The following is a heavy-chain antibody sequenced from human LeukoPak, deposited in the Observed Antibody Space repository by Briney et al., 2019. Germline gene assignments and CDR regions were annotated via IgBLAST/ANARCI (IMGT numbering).Heavy chain of an antibody. V-gene: IGHV4-30-4*01. J-gene: IGHJ4*02. CDR3: ARGSYDYVWGSLFH. Sequence: NPSETLSLTCTVSGGSISSGDYYWSWIRQPPGKGLEWIGYIYYSGSTYYNPSLKSRVTISVDTSKNQFSLKLSSVTAADTAVYYCARGSYDYVWGSLFHWGQGTLVTVSS. CDR1: GGSISSGDYY. D-gene: IGHD3-16*01. CDR2: IYYSGST.